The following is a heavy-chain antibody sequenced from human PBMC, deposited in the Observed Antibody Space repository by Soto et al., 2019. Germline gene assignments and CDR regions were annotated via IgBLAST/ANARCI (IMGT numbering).Heavy chain of an antibody. CDR2: IYYSGST. CDR1: GGSISSGGYY. CDR3: ARDGSGGAAY. V-gene: IGHV4-31*03. Sequence: PSETLSLTCTVSGGSISSGGYYWSWIRQHPGKGLEWIGYIYYSGSTYYNPSLKSRVTISVDTSKNQFSLKLSSVTAADTAVYYCARDGSGGAAYWGQGTQVTVSS. J-gene: IGHJ4*02. D-gene: IGHD3-10*01.